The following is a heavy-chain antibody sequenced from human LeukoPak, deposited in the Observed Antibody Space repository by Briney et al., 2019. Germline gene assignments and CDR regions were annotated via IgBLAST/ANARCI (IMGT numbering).Heavy chain of an antibody. CDR2: IWNDGSNK. D-gene: IGHD4-17*01. V-gene: IGHV3-30*19. J-gene: IGHJ4*02. CDR3: AREVTTVGSTRFDS. Sequence: PGRSLRLSCAASGFTFSVYGMHWVRQAPGKGLEWVAVIWNDGSNKYYADSVKGRFTISRDNSKNTLYLQMNSLGAEDTAVYYCAREVTTVGSTRFDSWGQGTLVTVSS. CDR1: GFTFSVYG.